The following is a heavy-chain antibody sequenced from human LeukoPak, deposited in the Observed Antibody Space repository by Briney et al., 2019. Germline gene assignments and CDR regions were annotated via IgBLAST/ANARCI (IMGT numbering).Heavy chain of an antibody. J-gene: IGHJ4*02. CDR2: IRYDGSNK. V-gene: IGHV3-30*02. CDR3: SKFGASNDY. CDR1: GFTFSSYE. Sequence: GGSLRLSCAASGFTFSSYEMNWVRQAPGKGLEWVAFIRYDGSNKYYADSVKGRFTISRDNSKNTLYLQMNSLRAEDTAVYYCSKFGASNDYWGQGTLVTVSS. D-gene: IGHD3-10*01.